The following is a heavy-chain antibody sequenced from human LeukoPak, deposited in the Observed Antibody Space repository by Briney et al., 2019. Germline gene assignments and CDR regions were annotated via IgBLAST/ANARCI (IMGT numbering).Heavy chain of an antibody. CDR3: AKGRRVDADNHFDY. Sequence: ASVKVSCKASGYTFISYGIHWLRQAPGQGLEWMGWSSVYNGNTNYAQKFQGRVTMTTDTTTSTAYMELRTLMSDDTAVYYCAKGRRVDADNHFDYWGQGTLVTVSS. J-gene: IGHJ4*02. D-gene: IGHD1-1*01. V-gene: IGHV1-18*01. CDR1: GYTFISYG. CDR2: SSVYNGNT.